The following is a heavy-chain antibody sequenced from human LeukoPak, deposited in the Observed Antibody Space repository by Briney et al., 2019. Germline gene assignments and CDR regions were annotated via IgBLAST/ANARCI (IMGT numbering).Heavy chain of an antibody. V-gene: IGHV4-39*01. CDR1: GGSISSSRYY. J-gene: IGHJ4*02. CDR2: IYYFGST. CDR3: ARHSSGWYDPLAY. D-gene: IGHD6-19*01. Sequence: KPSETLSLTCTVSGGSISSSRYYWGWIRQPPGKGLEWIGSIYYFGSTYYNASLKSRVTISVDTSKNQFSLKLSSVTAADTAVYYCARHSSGWYDPLAYWGQGTLVTVSS.